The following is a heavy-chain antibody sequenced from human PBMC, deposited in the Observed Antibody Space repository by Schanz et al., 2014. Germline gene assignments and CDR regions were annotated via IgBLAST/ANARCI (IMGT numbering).Heavy chain of an antibody. CDR2: IASGGSHT. CDR3: AKIWKAHHLTGRPGWSDGMDV. D-gene: IGHD3-3*01. CDR1: GFTFSSSG. J-gene: IGHJ6*02. V-gene: IGHV3-NL1*01. Sequence: VQLVESGGGLVKPGGSLRLSCAASGFTFSSSGMHWVRQVPGKGLEWVSTIASGGSHTFYADSVTGRFTISGDNSKNTLFLQMNSLRVEDTAIYYCAKIWKAHHLTGRPGWSDGMDVWGQGTTV.